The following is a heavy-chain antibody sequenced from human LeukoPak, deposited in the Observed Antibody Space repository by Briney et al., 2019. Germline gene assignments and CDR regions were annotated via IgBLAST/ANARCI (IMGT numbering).Heavy chain of an antibody. D-gene: IGHD3-10*01. CDR1: GFTFSSYW. V-gene: IGHV3-74*01. J-gene: IGHJ4*02. CDR2: INSDGSST. CDR3: ATLAENRDSGYYFDS. Sequence: GGSLGLSCAASGFTFSSYWMHWVRQVPGKGLVWVSRINSDGSSTTYADSVKGRFTISRDNAKSTLYLQMNSLRAEDTAVYYCATLAENRDSGYYFDSWGQGTLVTVSS.